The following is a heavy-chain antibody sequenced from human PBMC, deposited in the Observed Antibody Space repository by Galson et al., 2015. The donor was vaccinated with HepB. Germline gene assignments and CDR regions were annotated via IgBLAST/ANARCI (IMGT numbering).Heavy chain of an antibody. V-gene: IGHV1-69*13. D-gene: IGHD3-10*01. Sequence: SVKVSCKASGGTFSSYAISWVRQAPGQGLEWMGGIIPIFGTANYAQKFQGRVTITADESTSTAYMELSSLRSEDTAVYYCARPRYGSGSYYSYYYMDVWGKGTTVTVSS. CDR3: ARPRYGSGSYYSYYYMDV. J-gene: IGHJ6*03. CDR1: GGTFSSYA. CDR2: IIPIFGTA.